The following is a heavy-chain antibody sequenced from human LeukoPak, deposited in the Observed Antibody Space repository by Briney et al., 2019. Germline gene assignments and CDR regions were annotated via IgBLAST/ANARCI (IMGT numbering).Heavy chain of an antibody. Sequence: GGSLRLSCAASEFTFSSYWMTWVRQAPGKGLEWVANIKQDGSEIYYMDSVKGRFTISRDNAKNSLYLQMNSLRAEDTAVYYCARDLWAQKLPHRYFDYWVQGTLVTVSS. CDR1: EFTFSSYW. V-gene: IGHV3-7*05. CDR3: ARDLWAQKLPHRYFDY. CDR2: IKQDGSEI. D-gene: IGHD6-13*01. J-gene: IGHJ4*02.